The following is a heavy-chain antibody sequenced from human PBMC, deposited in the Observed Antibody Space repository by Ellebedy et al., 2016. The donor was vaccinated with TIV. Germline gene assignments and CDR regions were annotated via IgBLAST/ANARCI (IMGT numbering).Heavy chain of an antibody. CDR1: GYTLTELS. D-gene: IGHD3-16*01. CDR2: FDPADGET. J-gene: IGHJ2*01. V-gene: IGHV1-24*01. Sequence: AASVKVSCKVSGYTLTELSIHWVRQAPGKGLEWMGGFDPADGETIYAQKVQGRVTMTEDTSTDTAYMELSSLRSEDTAVYYCVTDLEDGNYVRFFDLWGRGTLVTVSS. CDR3: VTDLEDGNYVRFFDL.